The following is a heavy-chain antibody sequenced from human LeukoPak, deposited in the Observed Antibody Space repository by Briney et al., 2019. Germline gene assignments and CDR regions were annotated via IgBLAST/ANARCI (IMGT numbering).Heavy chain of an antibody. Sequence: GRSLRLSCAASGFTFSNAWMSWVRQAPGKGLEWVSVIYSGGSTYYADSVKGRFTISRDNSKNTLYLQMNSLRAEDTAVYYCARGGYSGYEYPLDYFDYWGQGTLVTVSS. V-gene: IGHV3-66*01. CDR3: ARGGYSGYEYPLDYFDY. CDR2: IYSGGST. CDR1: GFTFSNAW. J-gene: IGHJ4*02. D-gene: IGHD5-12*01.